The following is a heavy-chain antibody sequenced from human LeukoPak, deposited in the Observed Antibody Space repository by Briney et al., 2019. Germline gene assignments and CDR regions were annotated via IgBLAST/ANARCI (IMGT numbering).Heavy chain of an antibody. Sequence: GGSLRLSCAASGFTFSSYSMAWVRQAPGKGLEWVSGISGSGGDTFYADSVKGRFTISRDNSKNTLYLQMHSLRVEDTAVYFCAKNSHYGDYVNYFDYWGQGTLVTVSS. D-gene: IGHD4-17*01. CDR1: GFTFSSYS. J-gene: IGHJ4*02. CDR2: ISGSGGDT. V-gene: IGHV3-23*01. CDR3: AKNSHYGDYVNYFDY.